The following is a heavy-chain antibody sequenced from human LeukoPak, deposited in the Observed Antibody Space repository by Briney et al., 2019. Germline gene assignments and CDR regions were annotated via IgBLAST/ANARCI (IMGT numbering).Heavy chain of an antibody. J-gene: IGHJ4*02. D-gene: IGHD6-19*01. V-gene: IGHV3-23*01. CDR1: GFTFSSYA. CDR3: AKRYRGWPDKVENFDY. Sequence: GGSLRLSCAASGFTFSSYAMSWVRQAPGKGLEWVSAISGSGGSTYYADSVKDRFTISRDNSKNTLYLQMNSLRAEDTAVYYCAKRYRGWPDKVENFDYWGQGTLVTVSS. CDR2: ISGSGGST.